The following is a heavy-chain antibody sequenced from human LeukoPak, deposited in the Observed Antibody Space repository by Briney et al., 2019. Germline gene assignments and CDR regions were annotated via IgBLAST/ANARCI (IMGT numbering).Heavy chain of an antibody. CDR1: GFTFSSHG. J-gene: IGHJ4*02. CDR2: IRYNATNK. CDR3: AITVTTTDY. V-gene: IGHV3-30*02. D-gene: IGHD4-11*01. Sequence: GSLRLSCTGTGFTFSSHGMHWVRQAPGKGLEWLSFIRYNATNKYYADSVKGRLTISRDNSRNILYLQLSSLRPEDTAVYYCAITVTTTDYWGQGTLVTVSS.